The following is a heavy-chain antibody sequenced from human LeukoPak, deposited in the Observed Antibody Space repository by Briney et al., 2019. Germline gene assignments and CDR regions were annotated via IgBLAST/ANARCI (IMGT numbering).Heavy chain of an antibody. CDR1: GYSFTSYY. Sequence: ASVKVSCRASGYSFTSYYIHCVRQAPGQGLEWMGIINPSGGSTSYAQKFQGRVTTTRDTSTSTVYMELSGLRSEDTAVYYCARGVVAGNLDSWGQGTLVTVSS. CDR3: ARGVVAGNLDS. CDR2: INPSGGST. V-gene: IGHV1-46*01. J-gene: IGHJ4*02. D-gene: IGHD6-19*01.